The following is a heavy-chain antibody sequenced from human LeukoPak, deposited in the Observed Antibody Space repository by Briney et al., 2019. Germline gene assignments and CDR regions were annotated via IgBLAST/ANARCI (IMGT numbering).Heavy chain of an antibody. CDR2: INAANGNT. Sequence: RLEWMGWINAANGNTKSSQKFQGRVTITRDTSATTAYMELSSLRSEDTAVYYCARGGSFDYWGQGTLVTVSS. V-gene: IGHV1-3*01. CDR3: ARGGSFDY. J-gene: IGHJ4*02.